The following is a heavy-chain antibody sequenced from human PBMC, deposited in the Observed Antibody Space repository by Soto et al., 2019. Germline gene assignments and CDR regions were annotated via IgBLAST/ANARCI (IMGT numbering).Heavy chain of an antibody. D-gene: IGHD5-12*01. CDR3: AISFVPMAPLARFDY. J-gene: IGHJ4*02. CDR1: GFTFSTYA. Sequence: EVQLLESGGGLVQPGGSLRLSCAASGFTFSTYAMSWVRQAPGKGLEWVSAISGRGGGTYYADSVKGRFSISRDNSKTTLYLQMNSMRADDTAVYYCAISFVPMAPLARFDYWGQGTLVTVSS. V-gene: IGHV3-23*01. CDR2: ISGRGGGT.